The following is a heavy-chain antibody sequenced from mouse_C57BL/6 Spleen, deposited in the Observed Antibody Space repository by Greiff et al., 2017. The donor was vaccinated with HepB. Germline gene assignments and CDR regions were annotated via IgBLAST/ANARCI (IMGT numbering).Heavy chain of an antibody. Sequence: VKLMESGPELVKPGASVKISCKASGYAFSSSWMNWVKQRPGKGLEWIGRIYPGDGDTNYNGKFKGKATLTADKSSSTAYMQLSSLTSEDSAVYFCARNYGSSWYFDVWGTGTTVTVSS. CDR2: IYPGDGDT. D-gene: IGHD1-1*01. J-gene: IGHJ1*03. V-gene: IGHV1-82*01. CDR1: GYAFSSSW. CDR3: ARNYGSSWYFDV.